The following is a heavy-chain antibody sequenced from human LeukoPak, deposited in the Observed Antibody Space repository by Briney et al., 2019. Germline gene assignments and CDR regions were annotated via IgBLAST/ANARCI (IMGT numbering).Heavy chain of an antibody. CDR3: AREGFGEGTDEIDY. V-gene: IGHV3-74*01. CDR1: GFTFSSYW. D-gene: IGHD3-10*01. Sequence: PGGSLRLSCAASGFTFSSYWMHWVRHAPGKGLVWVSRINSDGSSTSYADSVKGRFTISRDNAKNTLYLQMNSLRAEDTAVYYCAREGFGEGTDEIDYWGQGTLVTVSS. J-gene: IGHJ4*02. CDR2: INSDGSST.